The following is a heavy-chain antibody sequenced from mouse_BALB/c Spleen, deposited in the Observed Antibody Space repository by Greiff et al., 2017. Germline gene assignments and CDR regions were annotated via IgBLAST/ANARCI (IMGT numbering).Heavy chain of an antibody. J-gene: IGHJ4*01. CDR3: ARENAMDY. CDR1: GYTFTSYW. V-gene: IGHV1S81*02. CDR2: INPSNGRT. Sequence: QVHVKQSGAELVRPGTSVKLSCKASGYTFTSYWMHWVKQRPGQGLEWIGEINPSNGRTNYNEKFKSKATLTVDKSSSTAYMQLSSLTSEDSAVYYCARENAMDYWGQGTSVTVSS.